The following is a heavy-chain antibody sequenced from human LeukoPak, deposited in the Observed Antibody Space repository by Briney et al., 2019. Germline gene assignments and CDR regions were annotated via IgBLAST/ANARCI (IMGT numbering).Heavy chain of an antibody. CDR1: GFTFSSYS. D-gene: IGHD3-3*01. CDR2: ITGSSTYI. Sequence: KPGGSLRLSCAASGFTFSSYSMTWVRPAPGKGLEWVSSITGSSTYIDYADSVKGRFTISRDNAKNSLYLQMNSLRAEDTAVYYCARDLNFWSSYSTRGFDYWGQGTLVTVSS. J-gene: IGHJ4*02. V-gene: IGHV3-21*01. CDR3: ARDLNFWSSYSTRGFDY.